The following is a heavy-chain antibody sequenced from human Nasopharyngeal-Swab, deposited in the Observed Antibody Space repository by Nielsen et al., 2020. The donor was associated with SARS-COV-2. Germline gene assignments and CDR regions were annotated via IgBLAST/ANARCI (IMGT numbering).Heavy chain of an antibody. V-gene: IGHV3-23*01. D-gene: IGHD3-10*01. J-gene: IGHJ6*02. Sequence: GESLKISCAASGFTFSSYAMSWVRQAPGKGLEWVSAISGSGGSTYYADPVKGRFTISRDNAKNTLYLQMNSLRAEDTAVYYCARDPDYYGSGLVDVWGQGTTVTVSS. CDR2: ISGSGGST. CDR1: GFTFSSYA. CDR3: ARDPDYYGSGLVDV.